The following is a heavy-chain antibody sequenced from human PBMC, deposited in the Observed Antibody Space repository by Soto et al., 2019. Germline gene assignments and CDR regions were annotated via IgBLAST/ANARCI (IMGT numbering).Heavy chain of an antibody. D-gene: IGHD1-1*01. J-gene: IGHJ3*01. CDR2: LYDVDGS. Sequence: HPGGSLRLSCAASGFTFSSYAMSWVRQAPGKGLEWVSALYDVDGSFYADSVKGRFTTSSDSSKTTVYLQMNDLRPDDTAVYYCATWHEREHAYDVWGQGTTVTVSS. V-gene: IGHV3-23*01. CDR3: ATWHEREHAYDV. CDR1: GFTFSSYA.